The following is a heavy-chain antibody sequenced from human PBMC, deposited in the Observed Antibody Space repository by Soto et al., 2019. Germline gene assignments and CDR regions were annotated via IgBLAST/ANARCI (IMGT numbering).Heavy chain of an antibody. J-gene: IGHJ4*02. CDR2: IYHSGST. CDR3: AAGGGVPRSY. V-gene: IGHV4-30-2*01. D-gene: IGHD2-2*01. Sequence: QLQLQESGSGLVKPSQTLSLTCAVSGVSISSGGYSWSWIRQPPGKGLEWIGYIYHSGSTYYNPSLQSRVTIAVARSKCQFSVKLSFVIAADRAVYFCAAGGGVPRSYWGQGTLVTVSS. CDR1: GVSISSGGYS.